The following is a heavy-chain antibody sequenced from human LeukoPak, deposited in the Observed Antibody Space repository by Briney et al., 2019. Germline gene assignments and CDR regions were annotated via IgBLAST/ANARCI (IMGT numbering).Heavy chain of an antibody. CDR1: GYSFTSYW. CDR2: IYPGDSDT. Sequence: GESLKISCKGSGYSFTSYWIGWVRQMPGKGLEWMGIIYPGDSDTRYSPSFQGQVTISADKSISTAYLQWSSLKASDTAMYYCARRVGMSSSWRLEYFDYWGQGTLVTVSS. J-gene: IGHJ4*02. V-gene: IGHV5-51*01. CDR3: ARRVGMSSSWRLEYFDY. D-gene: IGHD6-13*01.